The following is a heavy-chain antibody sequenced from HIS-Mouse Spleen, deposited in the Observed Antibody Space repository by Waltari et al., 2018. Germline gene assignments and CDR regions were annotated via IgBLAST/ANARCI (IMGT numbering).Heavy chain of an antibody. D-gene: IGHD2-15*01. CDR2: INPNRGGT. J-gene: IGHJ4*02. CDR1: GYTFTGYY. CDR3: ARAELVVGRYYFDY. Sequence: QVQLVQSGAEVKKPGASVKVSCKASGYTFTGYYMHWVRQAPGQWLEWMGWINPNRGGTNYAQKFQGRVTMTRDTSISTAYMELSRLRSDDTAVYYCARAELVVGRYYFDYWGQGTLVTVSS. V-gene: IGHV1-2*02.